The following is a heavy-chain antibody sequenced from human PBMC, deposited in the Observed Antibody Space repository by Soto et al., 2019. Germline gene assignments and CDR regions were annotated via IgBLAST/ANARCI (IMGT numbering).Heavy chain of an antibody. V-gene: IGHV4-30-4*01. J-gene: IGHJ4*02. Sequence: QVQLQESGPGLVQPSQTLSLTCTVSGDPITSGDYYWTWIRQSPGKGLEWIGFISYTGSFDYNPSIKGRLTIALVRSTNQFSLKLTSVTAADTAVYYCAADLEGTDFWGPGTLVTVSS. CDR3: AADLEGTDF. CDR2: ISYTGSF. CDR1: GDPITSGDYY. D-gene: IGHD3-3*01.